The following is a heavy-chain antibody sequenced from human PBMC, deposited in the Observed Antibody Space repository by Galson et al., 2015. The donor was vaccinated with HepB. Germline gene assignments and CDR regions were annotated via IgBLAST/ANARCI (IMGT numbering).Heavy chain of an antibody. Sequence: SVKVSCKAAGSTFNNHAMHWVRQAPGLSLEWMGWINDGSGNTRYSEKFQGRVTITVDTSANTVYMELSSLRFEDTAVYYCARDRPPPVISGALDIWGQGTLVTVSS. J-gene: IGHJ3*02. CDR3: ARDRPPPVISGALDI. CDR2: INDGSGNT. D-gene: IGHD3-10*01. V-gene: IGHV1-3*01. CDR1: GSTFNNHA.